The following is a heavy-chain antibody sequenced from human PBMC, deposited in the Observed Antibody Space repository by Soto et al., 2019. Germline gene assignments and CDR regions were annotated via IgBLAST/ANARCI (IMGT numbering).Heavy chain of an antibody. Sequence: GGSLRLSCAASGFTFSSYDMHWVRQATGKGLEWVSAIGTAGDTYYPGSVKGRFTISRENAKNSLYLQMNSLRAGDTAVYYCARWAAGNDAFDIWGQGTMVTVSS. V-gene: IGHV3-13*01. CDR3: ARWAAGNDAFDI. D-gene: IGHD6-13*01. CDR2: IGTAGDT. CDR1: GFTFSSYD. J-gene: IGHJ3*02.